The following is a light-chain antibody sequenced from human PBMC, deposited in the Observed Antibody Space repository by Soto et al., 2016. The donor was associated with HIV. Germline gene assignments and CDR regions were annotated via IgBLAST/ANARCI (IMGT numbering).Light chain of an antibody. J-gene: IGKJ1*01. CDR3: QQLNSYPPT. Sequence: DFQLTQSPSFLSTSVGDRVTITCRASHGISSYLAWYQQKPGKAPKLLIYRASTLQTGVPSSFRGSGSGTEFTLTVSSLQPEDFATYYCQQLNSYPPTFGQGTQVEIK. V-gene: IGKV1-9*01. CDR2: RAS. CDR1: HGISSY.